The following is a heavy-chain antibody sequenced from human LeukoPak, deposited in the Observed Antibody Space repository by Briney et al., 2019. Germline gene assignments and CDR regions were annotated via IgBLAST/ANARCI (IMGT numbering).Heavy chain of an antibody. CDR2: ISSSSSYI. D-gene: IGHD2-2*01. CDR3: ARQPRVVVPAANYYYYYGMDD. J-gene: IGHJ6*02. V-gene: IGHV3-21*01. Sequence: GGSLRLSCAASGFTFSSYSMNWVRQAPGKGLEWVSSISSSSSYIYYADSVKGRFTISRDNAKNSLYLQMNSLRAEDTAVYYCARQPRVVVPAANYYYYYGMDDWGQGTLVTVSS. CDR1: GFTFSSYS.